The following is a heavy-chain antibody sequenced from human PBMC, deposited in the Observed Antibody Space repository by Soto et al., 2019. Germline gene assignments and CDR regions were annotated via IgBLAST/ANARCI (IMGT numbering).Heavy chain of an antibody. V-gene: IGHV4-59*01. D-gene: IGHD3-16*01. J-gene: IGHJ6*02. Sequence: QVQLQESGPGLVKPSETLSLTCTVSGGSISSYYWSWIRQPPGKGLEWIGYIYYSGSTNYNPSLKSRXXIXVXTSQNQFSLKLSSVTAADTAVYYCARASLGVCGMDVWGQGTTVTVSS. CDR3: ARASLGVCGMDV. CDR1: GGSISSYY. CDR2: IYYSGST.